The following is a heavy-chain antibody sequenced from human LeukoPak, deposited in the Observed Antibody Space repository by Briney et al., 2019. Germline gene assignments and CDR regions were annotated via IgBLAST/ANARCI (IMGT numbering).Heavy chain of an antibody. Sequence: PSETLSLTCAVYGGSFSGYYWSWIRQPPGKGLEWIGEINHSGSTNYNPSLKSRVTISVDTSKNQFSLKLSSVTAADTAVYYCARERRDGYKVYFDYWGQGTLVTVSS. J-gene: IGHJ4*02. D-gene: IGHD5-24*01. CDR2: INHSGST. V-gene: IGHV4-34*01. CDR1: GGSFSGYY. CDR3: ARERRDGYKVYFDY.